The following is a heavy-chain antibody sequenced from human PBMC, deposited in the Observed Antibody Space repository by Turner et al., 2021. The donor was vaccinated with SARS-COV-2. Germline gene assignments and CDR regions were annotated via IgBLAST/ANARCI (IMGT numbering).Heavy chain of an antibody. CDR1: GFTFSSYG. J-gene: IGHJ4*02. CDR3: AKVGLGSYGPFDY. V-gene: IGHV3-30*18. D-gene: IGHD5-18*01. CDR2: ISYDGSNK. Sequence: QVQLVESGGGVVQPGRSLRLSCAASGFTFSSYGMHWVRQAPGKGLEWVAVISYDGSNKYYADSVKGRFTISIDNSKNTLYLQMNSLRAEDTAVYYCAKVGLGSYGPFDYWGQGTLVTVSS.